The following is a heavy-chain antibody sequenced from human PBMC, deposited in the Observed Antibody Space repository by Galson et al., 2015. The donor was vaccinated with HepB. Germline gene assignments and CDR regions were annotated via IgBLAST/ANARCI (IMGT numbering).Heavy chain of an antibody. J-gene: IGHJ5*02. CDR1: GYTFTNYA. Sequence: SVKVSCKASGYTFTNYAIHWVRQAPGQRLEWMGWINAANGNTKYSQNFQGRVTITRDTFASTAYMELSSLTSEDTAVYYCARAPSLRNNWFDPWGQGTLVTVSS. V-gene: IGHV1-3*01. CDR2: INAANGNT. D-gene: IGHD2-2*01. CDR3: ARAPSLRNNWFDP.